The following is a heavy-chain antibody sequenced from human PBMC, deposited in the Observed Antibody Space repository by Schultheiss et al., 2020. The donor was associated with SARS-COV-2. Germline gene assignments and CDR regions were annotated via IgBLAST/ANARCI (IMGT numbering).Heavy chain of an antibody. J-gene: IGHJ5*02. CDR3: AARYCSSTSCAYNWFDP. D-gene: IGHD2-2*01. V-gene: IGHV4-61*01. CDR1: GGSVSSGSYY. Sequence: SETLSLTCTVSGGSVSSGSYYWSWIRQPPGKGLEWIGYIYYNGSTNYNPSLKSRVTISVDTSKNQFSLKLSSVTAADTAVYYCAARYCSSTSCAYNWFDPWGQGTLVTVSS. CDR2: IYYNGST.